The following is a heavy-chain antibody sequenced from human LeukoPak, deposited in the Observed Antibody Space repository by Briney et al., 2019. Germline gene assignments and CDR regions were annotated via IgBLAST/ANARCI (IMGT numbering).Heavy chain of an antibody. Sequence: GGSLILSCAASGFTVSSHIMNWVRQAPGKGLEWVSSITGSTGYIFYADSVKGRFTISRDNAENSLYLQMNSLRAEDTAVYYCARRFCSAGACYYFDYWGQGTLVTVSS. J-gene: IGHJ4*02. CDR1: GFTVSSHI. CDR3: ARRFCSAGACYYFDY. CDR2: ITGSTGYI. V-gene: IGHV3-21*01. D-gene: IGHD2-15*01.